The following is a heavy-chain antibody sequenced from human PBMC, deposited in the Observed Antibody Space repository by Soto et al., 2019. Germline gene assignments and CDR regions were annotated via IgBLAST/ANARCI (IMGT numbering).Heavy chain of an antibody. J-gene: IGHJ6*02. CDR2: ISYDGSNK. CDR1: GFTFSSYG. V-gene: IGHV3-30*18. Sequence: QVQLVESGGGVVQPGRSLRLSCAASGFTFSSYGMHWVRQAPGEGLEWVAVISYDGSNKYYADSVKGRFTISRDKSKNTLFLQMNSLRGEDTAVYYCAKESYSSSSYYYGMDVWGQGTTVTVSS. D-gene: IGHD6-6*01. CDR3: AKESYSSSSYYYGMDV.